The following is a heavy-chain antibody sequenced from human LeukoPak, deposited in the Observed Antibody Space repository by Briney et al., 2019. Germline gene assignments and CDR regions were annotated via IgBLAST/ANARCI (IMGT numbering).Heavy chain of an antibody. CDR3: ARGGAVAGHGMDG. J-gene: IGHJ6*02. CDR1: GFTFGSYW. Sequence: GGSLRLSCAASGFTFGSYWMHWVRQAPGKGLVWVSRSNSDGSRISYADSVKGRFTISRDNAKNTLYLQMNSLRVEDTAVYFCARGGAVAGHGMDGWGQRATVTVSS. D-gene: IGHD6-13*01. V-gene: IGHV3-74*01. CDR2: SNSDGSRI.